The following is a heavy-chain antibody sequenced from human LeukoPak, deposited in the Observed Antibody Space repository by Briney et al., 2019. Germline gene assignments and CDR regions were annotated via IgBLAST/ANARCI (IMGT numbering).Heavy chain of an antibody. CDR3: AKDGDCSGGSCYDY. CDR1: GGTFSSYA. V-gene: IGHV1-69*01. Sequence: ASVKVSCKASGGTFSSYAISWVRQAPGQGLEWMGGIIPIFGTANYAQKFQGRVTITADESTSTAYMELSSLRAEDTAVYYCAKDGDCSGGSCYDYWGQGTLVTVSS. J-gene: IGHJ4*02. CDR2: IIPIFGTA. D-gene: IGHD2-15*01.